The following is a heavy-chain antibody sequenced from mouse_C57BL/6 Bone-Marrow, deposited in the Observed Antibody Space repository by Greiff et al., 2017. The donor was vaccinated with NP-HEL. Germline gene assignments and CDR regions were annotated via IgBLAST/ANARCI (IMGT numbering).Heavy chain of an antibody. CDR1: GYTFTDYE. Sequence: QVQLQQSGAELVRPGASVTLSCKASGYTFTDYEMHWVKQTPVHGLEWIGAIDPETGGTAYNQKFKGKAILTADKSSSTAYMELRSLTSVDSAVYYCARTYDGYYPFAYWGQGTLVTVSA. J-gene: IGHJ3*01. V-gene: IGHV1-15*01. CDR2: IDPETGGT. CDR3: ARTYDGYYPFAY. D-gene: IGHD2-3*01.